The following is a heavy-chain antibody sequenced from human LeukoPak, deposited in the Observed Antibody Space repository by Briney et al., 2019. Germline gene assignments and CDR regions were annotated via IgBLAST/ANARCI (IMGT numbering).Heavy chain of an antibody. J-gene: IGHJ4*02. Sequence: SETLSLTCTVSGGSISRSSYYWGWIRQPPGKGLEWIGSMYYSGSTYYNPSLKSRVTISVDTSKNQFSLKLSSVTAADTAVYYCARAIVGATGWRLDYWGQGTLVTVSS. D-gene: IGHD1-26*01. CDR1: GGSISRSSYY. CDR2: MYYSGST. CDR3: ARAIVGATGWRLDY. V-gene: IGHV4-39*07.